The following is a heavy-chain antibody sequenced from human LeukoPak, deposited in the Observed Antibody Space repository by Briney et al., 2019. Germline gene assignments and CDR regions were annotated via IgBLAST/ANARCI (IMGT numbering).Heavy chain of an antibody. V-gene: IGHV4-4*07. J-gene: IGHJ4*02. CDR3: ARENSGRYREFDY. CDR2: IYTSGST. CDR1: GGSLSSYF. Sequence: SETLSLTCTVTGGSLSSYFWSWLRQPAGKGLEGIGRIYTSGSTNYNASLKSRVSMSVGMSKNQFSLKLSSVTAAVTAVFYCARENSGRYREFDYWGQGTLVTVSS. D-gene: IGHD1-26*01.